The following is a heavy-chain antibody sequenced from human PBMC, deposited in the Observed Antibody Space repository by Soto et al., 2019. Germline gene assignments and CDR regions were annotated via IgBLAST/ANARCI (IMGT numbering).Heavy chain of an antibody. Sequence: SGTLSLTCTVSGGSISSGGYYWSWIRQHPGKGLEWIGYIYYSGSTYYNPSLKSRVTISVDTSKNQFSLKLSSVTAADTAVYYCARWGYCSSTSCYHPFDYWGQGTLVTVS. V-gene: IGHV4-31*03. D-gene: IGHD2-2*01. CDR3: ARWGYCSSTSCYHPFDY. J-gene: IGHJ4*02. CDR1: GGSISSGGYY. CDR2: IYYSGST.